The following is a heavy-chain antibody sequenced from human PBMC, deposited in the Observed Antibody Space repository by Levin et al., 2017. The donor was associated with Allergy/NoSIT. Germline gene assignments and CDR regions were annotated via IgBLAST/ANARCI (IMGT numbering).Heavy chain of an antibody. J-gene: IGHJ4*02. V-gene: IGHV3-74*01. CDR3: AKDQTTLDY. CDR1: GFTFSSYW. Sequence: TGGSLRLSCAVSGFTFSSYWMHWVRQAPGKGLVWVSRINSDGSRTDYADSVKGRFTISRDNAKNTLYLQMNSLRAEDTAVYYCAKDQTTLDYWGQGTLVTVSS. CDR2: INSDGSRT. D-gene: IGHD1-7*01.